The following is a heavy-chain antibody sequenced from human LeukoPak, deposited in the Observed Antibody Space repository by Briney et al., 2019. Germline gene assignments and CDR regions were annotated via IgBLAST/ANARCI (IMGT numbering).Heavy chain of an antibody. Sequence: GRSLRLSCAASGFTFDDYAMHWVRQAPGKGLEWVSGISWNSGSIGYADSVKGRFTISRDNAKNSLYLQMNSLRAEDTALYYCARVFDSSGFSWGQGTLVTVSS. D-gene: IGHD3-22*01. CDR3: ARVFDSSGFS. V-gene: IGHV3-9*01. J-gene: IGHJ4*02. CDR1: GFTFDDYA. CDR2: ISWNSGSI.